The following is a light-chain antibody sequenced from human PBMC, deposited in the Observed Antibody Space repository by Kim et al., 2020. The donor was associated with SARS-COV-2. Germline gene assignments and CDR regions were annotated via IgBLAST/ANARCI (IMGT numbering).Light chain of an antibody. V-gene: IGLV2-11*01. CDR1: SSDVGGYNY. J-gene: IGLJ1*01. CDR2: DVS. CDR3: CSYAGSYTYV. Sequence: GQSVPISCTGPSSDVGGYNYVSWYQQHPGKAPKLMIYDVSKRPSGVPDRFSGSKSGNTASLTISGLQAEDEADYYCCSYAGSYTYVFGTGTKVTVL.